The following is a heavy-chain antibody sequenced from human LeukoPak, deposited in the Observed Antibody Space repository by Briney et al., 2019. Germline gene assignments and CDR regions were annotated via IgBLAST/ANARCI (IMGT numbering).Heavy chain of an antibody. Sequence: SETLSLTCAVSGYSISSGYYWGWIRQPPGKGLEWIGSIYHSGSTYYNPSLKSRATMSVDTSKKQFSLKLSSVTAADTAVYYCARGVYSSSQYYFDYWGQGTLVTVS. CDR2: IYHSGST. CDR3: ARGVYSSSQYYFDY. J-gene: IGHJ4*02. CDR1: GYSISSGYY. V-gene: IGHV4-38-2*01. D-gene: IGHD6-6*01.